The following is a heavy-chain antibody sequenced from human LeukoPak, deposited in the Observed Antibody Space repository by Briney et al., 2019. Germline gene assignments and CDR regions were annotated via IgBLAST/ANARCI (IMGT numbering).Heavy chain of an antibody. CDR1: GFTFSGSA. CDR3: TRRRSDSSGYGY. J-gene: IGHJ4*02. D-gene: IGHD3-22*01. Sequence: GGSLRLSCAASGFTFSGSAMHWVRQASGKGLEWVGRIRSKANSYATAYAASVKGRFTISRDDSKNTAYLQMNSLKTEDTAVYYCTRRRSDSSGYGYWGQGTLVTVSS. CDR2: IRSKANSYAT. V-gene: IGHV3-73*01.